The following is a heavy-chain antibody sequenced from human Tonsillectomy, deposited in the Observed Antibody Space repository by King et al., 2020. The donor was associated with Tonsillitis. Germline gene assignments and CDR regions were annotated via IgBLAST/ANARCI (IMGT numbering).Heavy chain of an antibody. D-gene: IGHD3-22*01. CDR3: ARLSEGYYYDGRYYYMDV. J-gene: IGHJ6*03. CDR2: IFDSGSS. V-gene: IGHV4-59*01. CDR1: GGSISSYY. Sequence: QLQESGPGLVKPSETLSLTCTVSGGSISSYYWSWIRQPQGKGLEWIGYIFDSGSSNYNPSLKSRVTISVDTSKNQFSLQLSSVTAADTAMYYCARLSEGYYYDGRYYYMDVWGKGTTVTVSS.